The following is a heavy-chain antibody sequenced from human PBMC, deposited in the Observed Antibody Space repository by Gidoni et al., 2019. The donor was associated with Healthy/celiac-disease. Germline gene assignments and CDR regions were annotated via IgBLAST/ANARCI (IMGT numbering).Heavy chain of an antibody. CDR2: ISSSSSYI. V-gene: IGHV3-21*01. D-gene: IGHD3-16*02. Sequence: EVQLVESGGGLVKPGGSLRLSWAASAFTFSPYSMTWVRQAPGKGLEWVSSISSSSSYIYYADSVKGRFTISRDNAKNSLYLQMNSLRAEDTAVYYCARPRNYDYIWGSYRYTNTFDYWVQGTLVTVSS. CDR3: ARPRNYDYIWGSYRYTNTFDY. CDR1: AFTFSPYS. J-gene: IGHJ4*02.